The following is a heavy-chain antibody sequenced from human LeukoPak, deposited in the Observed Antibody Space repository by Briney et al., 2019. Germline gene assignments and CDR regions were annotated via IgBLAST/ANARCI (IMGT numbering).Heavy chain of an antibody. CDR3: PRFTLGALRSYGMDV. J-gene: IGHJ6*02. Sequence: GGSLRLSCAASGFTFSSYSMNWVRQAPGKGLEWVSSISSSSSYIYYADSVKGRFTISRDNAKNSLHPQMNSLRAEDTAVYYCPRFTLGALRSYGMDVWGQGTTVTVSS. CDR2: ISSSSSYI. V-gene: IGHV3-21*01. D-gene: IGHD3-3*01. CDR1: GFTFSSYS.